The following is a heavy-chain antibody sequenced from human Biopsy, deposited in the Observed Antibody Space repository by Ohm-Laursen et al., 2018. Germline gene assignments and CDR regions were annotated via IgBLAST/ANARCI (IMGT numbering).Heavy chain of an antibody. CDR3: ARDYDTNGYYYVS. D-gene: IGHD3-22*01. V-gene: IGHV4-39*01. CDR1: GGSISNNNYY. CDR2: IFYRGST. J-gene: IGHJ5*02. Sequence: SETLSLTCTVSGGSISNNNYYWGWIRQPPGKGLEWIGSIFYRGSTHYKPSLKSRVNISVDTSKNQFSLKLNSVTAADTAVYYCARDYDTNGYYYVSWGQGTLVTVSS.